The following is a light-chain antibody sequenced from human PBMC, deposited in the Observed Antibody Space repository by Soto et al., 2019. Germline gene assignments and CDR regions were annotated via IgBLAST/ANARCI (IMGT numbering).Light chain of an antibody. CDR1: QSVSSSY. J-gene: IGKJ2*01. CDR2: GAS. Sequence: EIVLTQSPGTLSLSPGERATLSCRASQSVSSSYLAWYQQKPGQAPRLLIYGASSRATGIPDRFSGSGSGTDFTLTISRVEPADFAVYYCQQYGSSPYTFGQGTKLEIK. V-gene: IGKV3-20*01. CDR3: QQYGSSPYT.